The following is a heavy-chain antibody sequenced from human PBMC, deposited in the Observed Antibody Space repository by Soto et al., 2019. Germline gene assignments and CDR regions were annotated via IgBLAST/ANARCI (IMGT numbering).Heavy chain of an antibody. CDR1: GYTFSSFS. CDR2: ITGSGGDT. CDR3: AKGSGSSRPYYFDY. J-gene: IGHJ4*02. D-gene: IGHD2-2*01. Sequence: EVQLLESGGDFVQPGGSLRFSCAASGYTFSSFSISWVRQSPGKGLEWVSAITGSGGDTFHADSVKGRFTISRDNSKNTLYLQMDSLQAEDTAVYYCAKGSGSSRPYYFDYWGQGTLVTVST. V-gene: IGHV3-23*01.